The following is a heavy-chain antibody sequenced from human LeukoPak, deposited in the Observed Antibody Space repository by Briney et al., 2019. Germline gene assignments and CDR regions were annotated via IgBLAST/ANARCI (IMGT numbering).Heavy chain of an antibody. D-gene: IGHD5-12*01. J-gene: IGHJ4*02. CDR3: ARGYSGYDEQLWGDY. Sequence: GGSLRLSCAASGFTFSSYAMHWVRQAPGKGLEWVAVISYDGSNKYYADSVKGRFTISRDNAKNSPYLQMNSLRAEDTAVYYCARGYSGYDEQLWGDYWGQGTLVTVSS. CDR2: ISYDGSNK. CDR1: GFTFSSYA. V-gene: IGHV3-30-3*01.